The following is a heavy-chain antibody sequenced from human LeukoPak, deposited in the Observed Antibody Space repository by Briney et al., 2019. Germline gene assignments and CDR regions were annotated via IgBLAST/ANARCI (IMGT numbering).Heavy chain of an antibody. J-gene: IGHJ4*02. CDR2: IKSKADGGTT. V-gene: IGHV3-15*01. D-gene: IGHD1-14*01. CDR1: GFTFSNAW. Sequence: PGGSLRLPCAASGFTFSNAWMSWVRQAPGKGLEWVGRIKSKADGGTTDYAAPVKGRFTISRDDSKNTLYLQMNSLKTEDTAVYYCTTVFSGGISDYWGQGTLVTVSS. CDR3: TTVFSGGISDY.